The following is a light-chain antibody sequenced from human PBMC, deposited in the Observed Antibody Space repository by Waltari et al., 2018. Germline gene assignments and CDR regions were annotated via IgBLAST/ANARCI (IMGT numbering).Light chain of an antibody. Sequence: EIVLTQSPVFQSVTPKEKVTITCRASQSISGSIHWYPQKPAQSPKLLIKYSSQSMSGVPSMFSGSGSGTDFTLTINSLEGEDAATYYCHQTRSLPYTFGQGTKLEIK. CDR1: QSISGS. V-gene: IGKV6-21*02. CDR3: HQTRSLPYT. CDR2: YSS. J-gene: IGKJ2*01.